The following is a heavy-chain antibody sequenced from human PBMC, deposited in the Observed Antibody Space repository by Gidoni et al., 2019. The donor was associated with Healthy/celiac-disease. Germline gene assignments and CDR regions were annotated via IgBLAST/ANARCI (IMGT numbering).Heavy chain of an antibody. CDR3: AKAPGWDWYFDL. D-gene: IGHD6-19*01. CDR2: ISGSGGST. Sequence: EVQLLESGGGLVQPGGSLRLSCAASGFTFSRYAMSWVRQALGKGLEWVSAISGSGGSTYDADSVKGRFTISRDNSKNTLYLQMNSLRAEDTAVYYCAKAPGWDWYFDLWGRGTLVTVSS. J-gene: IGHJ2*01. CDR1: GFTFSRYA. V-gene: IGHV3-23*01.